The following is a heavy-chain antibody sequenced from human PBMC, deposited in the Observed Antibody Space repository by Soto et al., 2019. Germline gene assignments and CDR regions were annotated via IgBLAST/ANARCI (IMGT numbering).Heavy chain of an antibody. Sequence: SVKVSCKASGGTFSSYAISWVRQAPGQGLEWMGGIIPIFGTANYAQKFQGRVTITADESTSTAYMELSSLRSEDTAVYYCARTTVVTTPNYYGMDVWGQGTTVTVSS. D-gene: IGHD4-17*01. CDR2: IIPIFGTA. V-gene: IGHV1-69*13. CDR3: ARTTVVTTPNYYGMDV. CDR1: GGTFSSYA. J-gene: IGHJ6*02.